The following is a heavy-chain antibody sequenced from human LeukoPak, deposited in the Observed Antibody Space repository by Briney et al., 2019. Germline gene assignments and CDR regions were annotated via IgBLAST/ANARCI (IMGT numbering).Heavy chain of an antibody. J-gene: IGHJ4*02. CDR2: INWNGGST. V-gene: IGHV3-20*04. CDR3: ARDSGYSGYDTGGFDY. D-gene: IGHD5-12*01. Sequence: PGGSLRLSCAASGFTFDDYGMSWVRQAPGKGLEWVSGINWNGGSTGYADSVKGRFTISRDNAKNSLYLQMNSLRAEDTALYYCARDSGYSGYDTGGFDYWGQGTLVTVSS. CDR1: GFTFDDYG.